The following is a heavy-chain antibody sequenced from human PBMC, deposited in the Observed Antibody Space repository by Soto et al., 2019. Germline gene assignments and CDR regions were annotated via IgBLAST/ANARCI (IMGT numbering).Heavy chain of an antibody. CDR2: MYYNGNI. Sequence: SETLSLTCNVSGGSISNYYWTWVRQSPEKGLEWIGYMYYNGNINYNPSLKSRVTISIDTSKNQFSLTLKSVTAADTAVYYCASGGNWFGPWGQGVLVTVSS. D-gene: IGHD3-16*01. V-gene: IGHV4-59*01. CDR1: GGSISNYY. J-gene: IGHJ5*02. CDR3: ASGGNWFGP.